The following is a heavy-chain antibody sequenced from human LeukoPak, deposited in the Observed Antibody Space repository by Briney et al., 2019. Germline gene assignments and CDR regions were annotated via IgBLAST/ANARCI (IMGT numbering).Heavy chain of an antibody. Sequence: GGSLRLSCAASGFTFDDYAMHWVRQAPGKGLEWVSSISGSSTYIYYAESVKGRFSISRDNAKNSLYLHMNSLRAEDTAVYYCARDKSSCGSTSCPGDEFDYWGQGTLVTVSS. CDR1: GFTFDDYA. D-gene: IGHD2-2*01. CDR3: ARDKSSCGSTSCPGDEFDY. V-gene: IGHV3-21*01. CDR2: ISGSSTYI. J-gene: IGHJ4*02.